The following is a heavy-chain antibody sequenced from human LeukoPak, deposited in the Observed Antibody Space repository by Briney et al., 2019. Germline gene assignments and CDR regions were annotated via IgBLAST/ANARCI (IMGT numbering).Heavy chain of an antibody. CDR3: ATQGGLQQHDAFDI. J-gene: IGHJ3*02. CDR1: GYTLTKLS. V-gene: IGHV1-24*01. CDR2: FDPEDGET. Sequence: ASVKVSCKVSGYTLTKLSMHWVRQAPGKGLEWMGGFDPEDGETIYAQKFQGRVTMTEDTSTDTAYMELSSLRSEDTAVYYCATQGGLQQHDAFDIWGQGTMVTVSS. D-gene: IGHD6-13*01.